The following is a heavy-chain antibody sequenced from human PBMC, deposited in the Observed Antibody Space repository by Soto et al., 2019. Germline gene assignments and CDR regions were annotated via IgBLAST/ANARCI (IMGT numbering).Heavy chain of an antibody. D-gene: IGHD6-6*01. CDR1: GYTFTSYG. V-gene: IGHV1-18*01. Sequence: QVHLVQSGAEVKKPGASVKVSCKASGYTFTSYGTTWVRQAPGQGLEWMGWISAHNGNTDYAQKLEGRVIVTRDPSTSTAYMELRSLRSDDTAVYYCARGRDGDYWGQGALVTVSS. CDR2: ISAHNGNT. J-gene: IGHJ4*02. CDR3: ARGRDGDY.